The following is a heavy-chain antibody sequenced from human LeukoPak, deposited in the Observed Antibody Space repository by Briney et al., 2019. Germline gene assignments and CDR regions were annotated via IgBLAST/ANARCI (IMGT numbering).Heavy chain of an antibody. V-gene: IGHV3-64*01. Sequence: PGGSLRLSCAASGFSISSYALHWVRQAPGKGLQYVSGISNGGSIDYANSVKGRFTIPRDNSKNTLYLQMGSLRPEDMAVYYCARDFSYGSGFDYWGQGILVTVSS. CDR2: ISNGGSI. CDR3: ARDFSYGSGFDY. D-gene: IGHD5-18*01. CDR1: GFSISSYA. J-gene: IGHJ4*02.